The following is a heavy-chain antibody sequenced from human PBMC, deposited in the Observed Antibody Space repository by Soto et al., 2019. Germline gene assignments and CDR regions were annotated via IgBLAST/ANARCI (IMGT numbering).Heavy chain of an antibody. Sequence: QEQLVQSGAAVKKPGSSVKVSCKASGGTFNIYAISWVRQAPGQGLEWMGGIIPVFGTPSYAQNFRGRVTITADESTSTAYMELSSLRSEDTAVYFCARGPYYDFWRGYFFFDSWGQETLVTVSS. CDR3: ARGPYYDFWRGYFFFDS. D-gene: IGHD3-3*01. J-gene: IGHJ4*02. CDR2: IIPVFGTP. V-gene: IGHV1-69*01. CDR1: GGTFNIYA.